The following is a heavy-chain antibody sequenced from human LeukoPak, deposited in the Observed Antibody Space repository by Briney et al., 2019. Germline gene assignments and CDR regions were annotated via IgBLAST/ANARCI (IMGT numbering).Heavy chain of an antibody. CDR2: IYYSGST. CDR1: GGSISSCY. V-gene: IGHV4-59*01. CDR3: ARAAAAARLFEDY. J-gene: IGHJ4*02. D-gene: IGHD6-13*01. Sequence: SETLSLTCTVSGGSISSCYWSWIRQPPGKGLEWIGYIYYSGSTNYNPSLKSRVTISVDTSKNQFSLKLSSVTAADTAVYYCARAAAAARLFEDYWGQGTLVTVSS.